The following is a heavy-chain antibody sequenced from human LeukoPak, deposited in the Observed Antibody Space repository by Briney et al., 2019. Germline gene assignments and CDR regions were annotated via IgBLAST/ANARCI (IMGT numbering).Heavy chain of an antibody. CDR3: ARYYSSSWYDWLFFDY. D-gene: IGHD6-13*01. V-gene: IGHV3-7*01. Sequence: GGSLRLSCAASGFTFSGFAMSWVRQAPGKGLEWVANIKQDGSEKYYVDSVKGRFTISRDNAKNSLYLQMNSLRAEDTAVYYCARYYSSSWYDWLFFDYWGQGTLVTVSS. CDR2: IKQDGSEK. CDR1: GFTFSGFA. J-gene: IGHJ4*02.